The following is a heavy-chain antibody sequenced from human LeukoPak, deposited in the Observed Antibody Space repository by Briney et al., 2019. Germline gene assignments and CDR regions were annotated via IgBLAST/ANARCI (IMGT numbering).Heavy chain of an antibody. CDR1: GFTFSSDW. CDR2: INSDGSSR. V-gene: IGHV3-74*01. Sequence: GGSLRLSCAGSGFTFSSDWMHWVRQAPGKGLVWLSRINSDGSSRSYADSVKGRFTISRDNGKNTLYLQVNSLRAEDTAVYYCARNRGTYYGLNDYWGQGTRVTVSS. D-gene: IGHD1-26*01. CDR3: ARNRGTYYGLNDY. J-gene: IGHJ4*02.